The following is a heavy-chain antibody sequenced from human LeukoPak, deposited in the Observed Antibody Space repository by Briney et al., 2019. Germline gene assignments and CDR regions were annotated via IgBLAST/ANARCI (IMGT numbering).Heavy chain of an antibody. D-gene: IGHD6-13*01. V-gene: IGHV4-59*08. Sequence: SETLSLTCTVSLVTTYSYYWSWLRQPPGKGLEWIGYIHYSGSTNYNTSLKSRVTLSVDTSKNQFSLKLSSVTAADTALYYFAKSGSSHSSRSPFDYWGQGTLVTVSS. CDR3: AKSGSSHSSRSPFDY. CDR1: LVTTYSYY. CDR2: IHYSGST. J-gene: IGHJ4*02.